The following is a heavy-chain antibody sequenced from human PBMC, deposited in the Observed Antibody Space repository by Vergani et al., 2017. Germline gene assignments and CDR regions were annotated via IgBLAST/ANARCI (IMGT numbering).Heavy chain of an antibody. Sequence: QVQLQQWGAGLLKPSETLSLTCAVYGGSFSGYYWSWIRQPPGKGLEWIGEINHSGSTNYNPSLKSRVTISVDTTKNQFSLKLSSVTAADTAVYYCARRHDSSGGGAFDIWGQGTMVTVSS. V-gene: IGHV4-34*01. J-gene: IGHJ3*02. D-gene: IGHD3-22*01. CDR1: GGSFSGYY. CDR3: ARRHDSSGGGAFDI. CDR2: INHSGST.